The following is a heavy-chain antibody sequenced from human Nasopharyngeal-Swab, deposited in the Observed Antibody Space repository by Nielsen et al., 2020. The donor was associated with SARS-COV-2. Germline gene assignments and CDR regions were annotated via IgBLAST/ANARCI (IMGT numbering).Heavy chain of an antibody. CDR1: GFAFHSYS. V-gene: IGHV3-21*01. J-gene: IGHJ4*02. CDR2: ITSSSTFL. CDR3: ARAQGYYDSSAFGY. Sequence: GESLKISCTASGFAFHSYSMNWVRQAPGKGLEWVSSITSSSTFLYYADSVKGRFTLSRDNAKGSLYLQMDGLRAEDTAVYYCARAQGYYDSSAFGYWGQGTLVTVSS. D-gene: IGHD3-22*01.